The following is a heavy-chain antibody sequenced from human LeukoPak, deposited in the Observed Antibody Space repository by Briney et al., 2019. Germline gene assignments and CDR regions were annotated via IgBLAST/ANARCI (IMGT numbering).Heavy chain of an antibody. CDR3: ARGQVWVRGSLGWFDP. V-gene: IGHV4-34*01. CDR1: GGTFSGYY. CDR2: INHSGST. D-gene: IGHD3-10*01. J-gene: IGHJ5*02. Sequence: PSQTLSLTCAVYGGTFSGYYWSWIRQPPGKGLEWIGEINHSGSTNYNPSLKSRVTISVDTSKNKFPLKLSSVTAADTAVYYCARGQVWVRGSLGWFDPWGQGTLVSVSS.